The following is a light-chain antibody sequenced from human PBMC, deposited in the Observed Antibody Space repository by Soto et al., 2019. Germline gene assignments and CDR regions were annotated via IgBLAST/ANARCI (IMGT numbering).Light chain of an antibody. CDR2: WAS. Sequence: DIVMTQSPDSLAVSLGERATINCKSSQSALYSSNNKNYLAWYQQKPGQPPKLLIYWASTRESGVPDRFSGGGSGTDFTLTISSLQAEDVAVYYCQQYYNTPYTFGQGTQLEIK. J-gene: IGKJ2*01. CDR3: QQYYNTPYT. V-gene: IGKV4-1*01. CDR1: QSALYSSNNKNY.